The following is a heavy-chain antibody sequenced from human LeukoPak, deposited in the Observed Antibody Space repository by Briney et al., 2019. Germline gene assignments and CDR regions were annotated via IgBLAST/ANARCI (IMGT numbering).Heavy chain of an antibody. CDR1: GFTFSDYY. V-gene: IGHV3-11*01. CDR3: ARGESITIFGVVIPRNGMDV. CDR2: SSSSGTTV. D-gene: IGHD3-3*01. Sequence: AGGSLRLSCAAPGFTFSDYYMSWIRQAPGKGLEWVSYSSSSGTTVNYADSVKGRFTISRDNAKSSLYLQMNSLRAEDTAVYYCARGESITIFGVVIPRNGMDVWGQGTTVTVSS. J-gene: IGHJ6*02.